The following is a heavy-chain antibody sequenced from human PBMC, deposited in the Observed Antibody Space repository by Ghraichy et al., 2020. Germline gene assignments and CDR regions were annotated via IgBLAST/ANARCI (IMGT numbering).Heavy chain of an antibody. D-gene: IGHD3-10*01. Sequence: SQTLSLTCTVSGGSISSGSYYWSWIRQPAGKGLEWIGRIYTSGSTNYNPSLKSRVTISVDTSKNQFSLKLSSVTAADTAVYYCARGSGSYFLDAFDIWGQGTMVTVSS. CDR2: IYTSGST. CDR3: ARGSGSYFLDAFDI. CDR1: GGSISSGSYY. V-gene: IGHV4-61*02. J-gene: IGHJ3*02.